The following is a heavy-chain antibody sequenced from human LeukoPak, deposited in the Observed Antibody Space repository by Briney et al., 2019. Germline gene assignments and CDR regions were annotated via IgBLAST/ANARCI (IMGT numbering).Heavy chain of an antibody. CDR1: GFTFSSYS. CDR3: ARDVISATDDDY. J-gene: IGHJ4*02. D-gene: IGHD6-13*01. V-gene: IGHV3-21*01. CDR2: ISSGSTYI. Sequence: PGGSLRLSCAASGFTFSSYSMNWVRQAPGKGLEWVSSISSGSTYIYYADSVKGRFTITRDNAKNSLYLQMNSLRAEDTAVYYCARDVISATDDDYWGQGTLVTVSS.